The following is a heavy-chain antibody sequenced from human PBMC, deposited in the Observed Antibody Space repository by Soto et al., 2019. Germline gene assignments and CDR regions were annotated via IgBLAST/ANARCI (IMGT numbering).Heavy chain of an antibody. CDR1: GYTFTTSW. V-gene: IGHV5-51*01. CDR3: ARQHGSGCYFPFDV. D-gene: IGHD3-10*01. Sequence: VESLKIGCTVSGYTFTTSWIAWVRQMPGQGLEGMGVIYPGDCDIRYSPSFQGHVCISADKSTNTAYLQWLSLEASDSAIECCARQHGSGCYFPFDVWGEGTRVNVST. J-gene: IGHJ4*02. CDR2: IYPGDCDI.